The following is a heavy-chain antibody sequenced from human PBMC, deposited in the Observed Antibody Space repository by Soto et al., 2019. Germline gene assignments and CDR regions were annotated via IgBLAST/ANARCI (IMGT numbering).Heavy chain of an antibody. Sequence: PGESLKISCKGSGYDFSSYWIAWVRQMPGKGLEWVGMIYPGDSDTKYSPSFQGRVTISADRSTSTAYLHWGSLTASDTARYFCARREKWHDFEYWGQGSLVTVSS. J-gene: IGHJ4*02. CDR1: GYDFSSYW. V-gene: IGHV5-51*01. D-gene: IGHD5-12*01. CDR3: ARREKWHDFEY. CDR2: IYPGDSDT.